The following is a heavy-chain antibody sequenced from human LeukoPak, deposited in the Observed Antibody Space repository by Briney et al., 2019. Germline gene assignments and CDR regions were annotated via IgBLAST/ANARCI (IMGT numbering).Heavy chain of an antibody. CDR3: ARDGHAYGRGSPHY. CDR1: GFTFSDYY. J-gene: IGHJ4*02. D-gene: IGHD3-10*01. CDR2: ISSSGSTK. Sequence: GGSLRLSCAASGFTFSDYYMSWIRRAPGKGLECGSYISSSGSTKYYADSVKGRFTISRDNAKNSYLQMNSLIAEDTAVYYCARDGHAYGRGSPHYWGQGTLVTVSS. V-gene: IGHV3-11*01.